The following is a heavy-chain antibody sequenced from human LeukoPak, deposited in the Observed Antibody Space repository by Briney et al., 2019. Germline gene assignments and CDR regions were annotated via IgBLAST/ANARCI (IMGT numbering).Heavy chain of an antibody. CDR1: AGSFSGYY. Sequence: PSETLSLTCAVYAGSFSGYYWSLIRQPPGKGLEWIGYIYYSGSTNYTPSLKSRVTISVDTSKNQFSLKLSSVTAADTAVYYCARGPGCSGGSCYFDYWGQGTLVTVSS. CDR2: IYYSGST. V-gene: IGHV4-59*01. J-gene: IGHJ4*02. D-gene: IGHD2-15*01. CDR3: ARGPGCSGGSCYFDY.